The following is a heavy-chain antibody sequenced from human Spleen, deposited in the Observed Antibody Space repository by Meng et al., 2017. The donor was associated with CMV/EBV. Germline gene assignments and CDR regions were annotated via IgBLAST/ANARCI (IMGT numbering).Heavy chain of an antibody. D-gene: IGHD2-2*01. CDR3: ARDSMPSY. CDR2: ITAFDGNT. J-gene: IGHJ4*02. Sequence: ASVKVSCKASGYTFSSYGLSWVRQAPGQGLEWMGRITAFDGNTYYAQKFQGRVTMTTDTSTNIAYLELRSLRSDDTAVYFCARDSMPSYWGQGTLVTVSS. CDR1: GYTFSSYG. V-gene: IGHV1-18*01.